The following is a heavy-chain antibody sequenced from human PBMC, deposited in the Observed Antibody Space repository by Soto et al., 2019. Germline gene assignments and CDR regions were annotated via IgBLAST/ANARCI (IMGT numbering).Heavy chain of an antibody. D-gene: IGHD4-17*01. CDR1: GFTFYNYA. CDR2: VSGGGRTT. V-gene: IGHV3-23*01. J-gene: IGHJ4*02. CDR3: AKVVGMTTVTFDSYYFDY. Sequence: EEQLLESGGGLVQPGGSLRLSCGASGFTFYNYALSWVRQAPGKGLEWVSVVSGGGRTTFYADYVRGRFTISRDNSKNTVYLQMDSLRGQETAVYYCAKVVGMTTVTFDSYYFDYWGQGNLVTVSS.